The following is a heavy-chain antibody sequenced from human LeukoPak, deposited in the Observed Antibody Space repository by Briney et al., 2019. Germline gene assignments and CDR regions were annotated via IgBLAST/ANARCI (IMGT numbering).Heavy chain of an antibody. CDR2: INWNGGST. Sequence: PGGSLRLSCAASGFTFDDYGMSWVRQAPGKGLEWVSGINWNGGSTGYADSVKGRFTISRDNAKNSLYLQMNSLRAEDTALYYCARSGVRYYYGSGSYYNRDYYYYYMDVWGKGTTVTVSS. J-gene: IGHJ6*03. D-gene: IGHD3-10*01. CDR1: GFTFDDYG. V-gene: IGHV3-20*04. CDR3: ARSGVRYYYGSGSYYNRDYYYYYMDV.